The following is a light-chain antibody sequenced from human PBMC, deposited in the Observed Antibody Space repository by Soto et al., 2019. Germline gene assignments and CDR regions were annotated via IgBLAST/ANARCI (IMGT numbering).Light chain of an antibody. CDR3: QQYGSSPKT. V-gene: IGKV3-20*01. CDR1: QSVSNN. Sequence: EIVLTQSPVTLSVSPGERATLSCGASQSVSNNLAWYQQKPGQAPRLLIYAASTRATGIPDRFSGSGSGTDFTLTISRLEPEDFAVYYCQQYGSSPKTFGQGTKVDIK. J-gene: IGKJ1*01. CDR2: AAS.